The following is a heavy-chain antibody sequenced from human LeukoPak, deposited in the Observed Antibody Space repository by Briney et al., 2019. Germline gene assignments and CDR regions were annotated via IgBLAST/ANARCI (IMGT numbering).Heavy chain of an antibody. CDR1: GFTFSRYA. V-gene: IGHV3-30-3*01. CDR2: ISYGGNNQ. J-gene: IGHJ5*02. Sequence: GRSLRLSCGASGFTFSRYAMNWVRQAPGQGLEWVAIISYGGNNQYYAESVKGRFTISRDNAKNSLYLQMSSLRAEDTALYNCARGNWFDPWGQGTLVTVSS. CDR3: ARGNWFDP.